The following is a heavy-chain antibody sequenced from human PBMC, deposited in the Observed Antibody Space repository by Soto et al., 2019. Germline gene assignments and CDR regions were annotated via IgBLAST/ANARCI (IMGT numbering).Heavy chain of an antibody. J-gene: IGHJ6*02. Sequence: PGGSLRLSCAASGFTVSSNYMSWVRQAPGKGLEWVSVIYSGGSTYYAVSVKGRFTISRDNSKNTLYLQMNSLRAEDTAVYYCARGARYCSGGSCYSKVQYYYGMDVWGQGTTVTVSS. CDR2: IYSGGST. CDR3: ARGARYCSGGSCYSKVQYYYGMDV. V-gene: IGHV3-53*01. D-gene: IGHD2-15*01. CDR1: GFTVSSNY.